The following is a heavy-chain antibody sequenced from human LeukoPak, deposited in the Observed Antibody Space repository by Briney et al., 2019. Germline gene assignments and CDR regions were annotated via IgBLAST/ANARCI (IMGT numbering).Heavy chain of an antibody. D-gene: IGHD3-3*01. CDR1: GFTFSTYS. CDR2: ITSSSSTI. J-gene: IGHJ4*02. Sequence: GGSLRLSCAVSGFTFSTYSMNWVRQAPGKGLEWVSYITSSSSTIYYEDSVKGRFTISRDNAKNSLYLQMSSLRAEDTAVYYCARVRSAYYTDYWGQGTLVTVSS. V-gene: IGHV3-48*01. CDR3: ARVRSAYYTDY.